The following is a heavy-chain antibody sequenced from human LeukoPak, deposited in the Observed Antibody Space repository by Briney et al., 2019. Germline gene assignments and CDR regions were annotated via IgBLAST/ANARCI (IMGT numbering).Heavy chain of an antibody. V-gene: IGHV1-2*02. D-gene: IGHD2-2*02. Sequence: ASVKVSCKACGYTFTIYYMHWVRQAPGQGLEGVGWINHNSGATSYVQRFQGRVTMTRDTSISTAYMELSGLTSDDTAVYYCARNPPYCTSTSCYNDYWGQGTLVTVSS. CDR1: GYTFTIYY. J-gene: IGHJ4*02. CDR2: INHNSGAT. CDR3: ARNPPYCTSTSCYNDY.